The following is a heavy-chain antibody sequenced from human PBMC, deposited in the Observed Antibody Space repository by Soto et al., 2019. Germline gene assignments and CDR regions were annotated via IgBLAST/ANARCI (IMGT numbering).Heavy chain of an antibody. CDR1: GFTFSNAW. J-gene: IGHJ4*02. V-gene: IGHV3-15*01. D-gene: IGHD3-3*01. Sequence: EVQLVESGGGLVKPGGSLRLSCAASGFTFSNAWMSWVRQAPGKGLEWVGRIKSKTDGGTTDYAAPVKGRFTISRDDSKNTLYLQKNSLKTEDSAVYYWNTGRDDCWSGYPHFDYWGQGTLVTVSS. CDR3: NTGRDDCWSGYPHFDY. CDR2: IKSKTDGGTT.